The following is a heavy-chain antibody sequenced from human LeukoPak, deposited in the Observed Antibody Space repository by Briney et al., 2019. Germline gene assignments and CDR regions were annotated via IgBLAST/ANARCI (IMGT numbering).Heavy chain of an antibody. J-gene: IGHJ5*02. Sequence: ASVKVSCKVSGYTLTELSVHWVRQAPGKGLEWMGGFDPDDDETIYAQKFQGRVTMTEDTSTDTAYTELSSLRSEDTAVYFCATEKYYYNTSGYLKLWFDPWGQGTLVTVSS. V-gene: IGHV1-24*01. D-gene: IGHD3-22*01. CDR3: ATEKYYYNTSGYLKLWFDP. CDR2: FDPDDDET. CDR1: GYTLTELS.